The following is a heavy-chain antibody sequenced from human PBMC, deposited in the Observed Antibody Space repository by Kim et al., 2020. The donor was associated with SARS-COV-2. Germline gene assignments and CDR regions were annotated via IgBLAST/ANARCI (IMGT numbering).Heavy chain of an antibody. CDR2: IYPGDSDT. CDR1: GYSFTSYW. Sequence: GESLKISCKGSGYSFTSYWIGWVRQMPGKGLEWMGIIYPGDSDTRYSPSFQGQVTISADKSISTAYLQWSSLKASDTAMYYCARHALPHSSGRLDAFDIWGQGTMVTVSS. D-gene: IGHD6-19*01. CDR3: ARHALPHSSGRLDAFDI. J-gene: IGHJ3*02. V-gene: IGHV5-51*01.